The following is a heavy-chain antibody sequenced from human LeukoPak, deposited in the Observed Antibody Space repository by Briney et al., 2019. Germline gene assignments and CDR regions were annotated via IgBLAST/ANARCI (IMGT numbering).Heavy chain of an antibody. CDR2: ISSSSSTI. Sequence: GGSLRLSCAASGFTFSSYSMNWVRQAPGKGLEWVSYISSSSSTIYYADSVKGRFTISRDNAKNSLYLQMNSLRAEDTAVYYCARSGAMVTAWGQGTLVTVSS. J-gene: IGHJ5*02. D-gene: IGHD5-18*01. V-gene: IGHV3-48*01. CDR3: ARSGAMVTA. CDR1: GFTFSSYS.